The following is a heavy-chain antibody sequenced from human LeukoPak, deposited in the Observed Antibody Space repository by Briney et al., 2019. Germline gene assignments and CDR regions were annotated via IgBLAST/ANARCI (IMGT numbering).Heavy chain of an antibody. CDR3: AKDLYSTVVPAALYNWFDP. J-gene: IGHJ5*02. V-gene: IGHV3-30*02. CDR1: GFTFSSYG. CDR2: IRYDGSNK. D-gene: IGHD2-2*01. Sequence: PGGSLRLSCAASGFTFSSYGTLWVRQAPGKGLEWVAFIRYDGSNKYYADSVKGRFTISRDNSKNTLYLQMNSLRAEDTAVYYFAKDLYSTVVPAALYNWFDPWGQGTLVTASS.